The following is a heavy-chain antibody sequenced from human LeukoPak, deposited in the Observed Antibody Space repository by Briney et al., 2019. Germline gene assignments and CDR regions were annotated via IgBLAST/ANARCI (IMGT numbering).Heavy chain of an antibody. CDR1: GGSISSGGYS. J-gene: IGHJ4*02. Sequence: PSETLSLTCAVSGGSISSGGYSWSWIRQPPGKGLEWIGYIYHSGSTYYNPSLKSRVTISVDRSKNQFSLKLSSVTAADTAVYYCAGADFWSGYYYFDYWGQGTLVTVSS. V-gene: IGHV4-30-2*01. D-gene: IGHD3-3*01. CDR2: IYHSGST. CDR3: AGADFWSGYYYFDY.